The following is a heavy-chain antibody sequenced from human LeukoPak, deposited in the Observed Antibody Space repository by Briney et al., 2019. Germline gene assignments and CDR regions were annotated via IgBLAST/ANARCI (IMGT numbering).Heavy chain of an antibody. CDR3: ARVGYTD. CDR1: GYTFTSYD. CDR2: MNPDSGNT. J-gene: IGHJ4*02. Sequence: ASVKVSCKASGYTFTSYDINWVRHATGQGLEWMGWMNPDSGNTYNAEKLQGRVTMTRNTSISTAYMELSSLRSEDTAVYYCARVGYTDWGQGTLVTVSS. D-gene: IGHD6-13*01. V-gene: IGHV1-8*01.